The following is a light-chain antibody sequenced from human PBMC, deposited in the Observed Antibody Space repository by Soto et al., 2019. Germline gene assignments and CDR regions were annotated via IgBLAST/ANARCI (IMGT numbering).Light chain of an antibody. CDR2: EFS. CDR1: SSDVGSYNL. V-gene: IGLV2-23*02. J-gene: IGLJ2*01. Sequence: QSALTQPASVSGSPGQSITISCTGTSSDVGSYNLVSWYQQHPGKPPKLMIYEFSKRPSGVSNRFSGSKSGNTASLTISWLQAEDEADYYCCSYAGSSIVVFGGGTKLTVL. CDR3: CSYAGSSIVV.